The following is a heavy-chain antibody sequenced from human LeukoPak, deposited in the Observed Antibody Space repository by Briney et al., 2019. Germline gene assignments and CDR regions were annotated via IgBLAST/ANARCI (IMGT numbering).Heavy chain of an antibody. CDR2: INTDGSST. D-gene: IGHD3-22*01. J-gene: IGHJ4*02. V-gene: IGHV3-74*01. CDR3: ARDFDYDSSGYYFDY. Sequence: GGSLRLSCAASGFTFSSYWMHWVRQAPGKGLVWVSRINTDGSSTSYADPVKGRFTISRDNAKNTLYLQMNSLRAEDTAVYYCARDFDYDSSGYYFDYWGQGTLVTVSS. CDR1: GFTFSSYW.